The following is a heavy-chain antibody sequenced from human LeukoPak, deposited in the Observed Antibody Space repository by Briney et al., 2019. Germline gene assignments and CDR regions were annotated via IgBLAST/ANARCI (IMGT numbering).Heavy chain of an antibody. Sequence: SVKVSCKASGGTFSSYAISWVRQAPGQGLEWMGGIIPIFGTANYAQKFQGRVTITADKSTNTAYMELSSLRSEDTAVYYCARKVPNDSSGYYYRGQFDPWGQGTLVTVSS. CDR3: ARKVPNDSSGYYYRGQFDP. V-gene: IGHV1-69*06. CDR1: GGTFSSYA. J-gene: IGHJ5*02. CDR2: IIPIFGTA. D-gene: IGHD3-22*01.